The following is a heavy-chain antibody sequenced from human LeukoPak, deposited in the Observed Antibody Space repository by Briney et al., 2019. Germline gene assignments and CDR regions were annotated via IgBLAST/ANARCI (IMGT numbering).Heavy chain of an antibody. CDR1: GFTFNSYA. Sequence: GRSLRLSCAASGFTFNSYAMHWVRQAPGKGLEWVAVISYDGSNKYYADSVKGRFTISRDNSKNTLYLQMNSLRAEDTAVYYCARERGGYHDYWGQGTLVTVSS. J-gene: IGHJ4*02. D-gene: IGHD5-12*01. CDR2: ISYDGSNK. CDR3: ARERGGYHDY. V-gene: IGHV3-30-3*01.